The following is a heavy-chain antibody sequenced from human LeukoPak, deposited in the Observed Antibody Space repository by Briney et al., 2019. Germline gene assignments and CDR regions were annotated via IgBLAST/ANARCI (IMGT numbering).Heavy chain of an antibody. CDR1: GFTFSSYA. CDR2: ISYDGSNK. CDR3: ARGFTIFGAYGMDV. D-gene: IGHD3-3*01. V-gene: IGHV3-30*04. Sequence: PGRSLRLSCAASGFTFSSYAMHWVRQAPGKGLEWVAVISYDGSNKYYADSVKGRFTISRDNSKNTLYLQMNSLRAEDTAVYYCARGFTIFGAYGMDVWGQGTTVTVSS. J-gene: IGHJ6*02.